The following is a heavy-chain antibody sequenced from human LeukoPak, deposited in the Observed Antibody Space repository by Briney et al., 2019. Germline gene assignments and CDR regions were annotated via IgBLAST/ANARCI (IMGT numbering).Heavy chain of an antibody. CDR3: ARDGRWEKTPSC. V-gene: IGHV3-7*01. CDR2: IKPDGSEK. Sequence: RGSLRLSCTASGFTFGDYAMSWVRQAPGKWLEWVANIKPDGSEKYYVDSVKGRFTISRDNAQNSLYLQMNSLRAEDTAVYYCARDGRWEKTPSCWGQGALVTVSS. CDR1: GFTFGDYA. J-gene: IGHJ4*02. D-gene: IGHD2-2*01.